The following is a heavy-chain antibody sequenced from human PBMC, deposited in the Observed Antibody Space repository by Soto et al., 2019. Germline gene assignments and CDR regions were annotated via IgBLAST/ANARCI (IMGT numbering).Heavy chain of an antibody. J-gene: IGHJ6*03. V-gene: IGHV1-18*01. Sequence: ASVKVSCKASGYTFTSYGISWVRQAPGQGLEWMGWISAYNGNTNYAQKLQGRVTMTTDTSTSTAYMELRSLRSDDTAVYYCARVPHNWNYYYYYKEVWGKGPTVTVSS. CDR3: ARVPHNWNYYYYYKEV. CDR2: ISAYNGNT. CDR1: GYTFTSYG. D-gene: IGHD1-20*01.